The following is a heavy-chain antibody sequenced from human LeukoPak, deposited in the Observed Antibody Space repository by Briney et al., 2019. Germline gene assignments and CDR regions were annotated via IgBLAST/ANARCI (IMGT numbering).Heavy chain of an antibody. D-gene: IGHD3-9*01. CDR3: ARDTPWGYFD. Sequence: SQTLSLTCTVSGGSIRSGGYYWSWIRQHPGKGLEWIGYIYYSGNTYYNPSLKSRVTISVDTSKNQFSLKLSSVTAAGTAVYYCARDTPWGYFDWGQGTLVTVSS. CDR1: GGSIRSGGYY. V-gene: IGHV4-31*03. J-gene: IGHJ4*02. CDR2: IYYSGNT.